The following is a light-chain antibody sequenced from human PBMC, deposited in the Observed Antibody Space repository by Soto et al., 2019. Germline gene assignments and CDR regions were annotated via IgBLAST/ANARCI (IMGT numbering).Light chain of an antibody. V-gene: IGLV2-14*03. CDR2: EVS. CDR3: SSHTSSSILV. J-gene: IGLJ3*02. Sequence: QSVLTQPASVSGSPGQSITISCTGTSSDVGDYNFVSWYQQLPGKAPKLMIYEVSHRPSGVSNRFSGSKSGNTASLTISGLLAEDEAHYYCSSHTSSSILVFGGGTKVTVL. CDR1: SSDVGDYNF.